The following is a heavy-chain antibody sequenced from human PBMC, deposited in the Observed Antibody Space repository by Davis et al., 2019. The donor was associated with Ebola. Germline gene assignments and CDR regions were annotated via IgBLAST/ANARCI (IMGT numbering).Heavy chain of an antibody. D-gene: IGHD3-16*02. CDR2: ISYDGSNK. CDR1: GFTFSSYG. V-gene: IGHV3-30*03. Sequence: GESLKISCAASGFTFSSYGMHWVRQAPGKGLEWVAVISYDGSNKYYADSVKGRFTISRDNSKNTLYLQMNSLRAEDTAVYYCAREPPKRSYYDYIWGSYRPSDYYYGMDVWGQGTTVTVSS. CDR3: AREPPKRSYYDYIWGSYRPSDYYYGMDV. J-gene: IGHJ6*02.